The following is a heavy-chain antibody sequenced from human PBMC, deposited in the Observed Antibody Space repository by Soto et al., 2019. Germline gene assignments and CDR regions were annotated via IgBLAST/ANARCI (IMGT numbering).Heavy chain of an antibody. Sequence: QVQLVQSGAEVKKPGASVKVSCKASGYTFTSYGISWVRQAPGQGLEWMGWISAYNGNTNYAQKLQGRVTMTTDTSTNTAYMELRSLRSDDTAVYYCARNSPYCSGGSCYPPSPLDYWGQGTLVTVSS. CDR3: ARNSPYCSGGSCYPPSPLDY. J-gene: IGHJ4*02. D-gene: IGHD2-15*01. V-gene: IGHV1-18*04. CDR2: ISAYNGNT. CDR1: GYTFTSYG.